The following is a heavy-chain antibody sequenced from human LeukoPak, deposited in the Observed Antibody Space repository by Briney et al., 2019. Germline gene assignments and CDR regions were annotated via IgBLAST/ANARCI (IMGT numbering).Heavy chain of an antibody. Sequence: ASVRVSCKTSGYTFTSFSISWVRQAPGQGLEWMGWTSPYNVNTHYAENLQGRVTVTSDPSTNTAYMELRSLRSDDTAVYYCARGPDWGDFNSYMDVWGKGTTVTVSS. D-gene: IGHD2-21*02. CDR1: GYTFTSFS. J-gene: IGHJ6*03. V-gene: IGHV1-18*01. CDR2: TSPYNVNT. CDR3: ARGPDWGDFNSYMDV.